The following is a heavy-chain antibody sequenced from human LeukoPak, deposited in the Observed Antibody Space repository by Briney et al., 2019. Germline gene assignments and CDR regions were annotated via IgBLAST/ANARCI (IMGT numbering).Heavy chain of an antibody. Sequence: SETLSLTCTVSGGSISSYYWSWIRQPAGKGLEWIGRIYTSGSTNYNPSRKSRVTMSVDTSKNQFSLKLSSVTAADTAVYYCARDRGWTRDYYFDYWGQGTLVTVSS. CDR3: ARDRGWTRDYYFDY. J-gene: IGHJ4*02. CDR1: GGSISSYY. CDR2: IYTSGST. V-gene: IGHV4-4*07. D-gene: IGHD6-19*01.